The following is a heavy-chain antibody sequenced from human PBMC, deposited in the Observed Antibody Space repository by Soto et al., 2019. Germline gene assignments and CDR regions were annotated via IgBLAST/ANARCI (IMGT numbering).Heavy chain of an antibody. D-gene: IGHD3-3*01. CDR3: ARHYYDFWSGQSGYYFDY. J-gene: IGHJ4*02. Sequence: SETLSLTCTVSGGSISSDDWSWIRQPAGEGLEWIGRIYSSGSTNYNPSLQSRVTMSVDTSKNQFSLKLSSVTAADTAVYYCARHYYDFWSGQSGYYFDYWGQGTLVTVSS. V-gene: IGHV4-4*07. CDR2: IYSSGST. CDR1: GGSISSDD.